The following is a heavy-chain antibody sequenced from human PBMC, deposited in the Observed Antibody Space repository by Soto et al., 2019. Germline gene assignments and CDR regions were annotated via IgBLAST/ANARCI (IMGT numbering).Heavy chain of an antibody. J-gene: IGHJ4*02. CDR2: IMPVFGRP. Sequence: QVQLVQSGAEVKKPGSSVKVSCKASGGTFSKNTISWVRQAPGQGLEWVGGIMPVFGRPNYAQKFQGRVTNTSDEYTRTDYMALSRLKSYDTAVYYCARQFDYDACCYYYAYGGQGTQVTVSS. D-gene: IGHD3-22*01. CDR3: ARQFDYDACCYYYAY. V-gene: IGHV1-69*01. CDR1: GGTFSKNT.